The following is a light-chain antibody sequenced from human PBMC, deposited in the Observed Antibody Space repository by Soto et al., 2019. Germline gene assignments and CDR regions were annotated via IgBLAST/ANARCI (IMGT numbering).Light chain of an antibody. CDR1: QSISSY. V-gene: IGKV1-39*01. CDR2: AAS. J-gene: IGKJ2*01. CDR3: QQSYSTPPS. Sequence: DIQMTQSPSSLSASVGDRVTITCRASQSISSYLNWYQQKQGKAPKLLIYAASSLQSGVPSRFSGSGSGTDVTLTISSLQPEDFATYYCQQSYSTPPSFGQGTKLEIK.